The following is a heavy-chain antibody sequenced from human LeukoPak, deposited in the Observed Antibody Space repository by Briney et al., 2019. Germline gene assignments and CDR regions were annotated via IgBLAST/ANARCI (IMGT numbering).Heavy chain of an antibody. V-gene: IGHV3-11*01. Sequence: GGSLRLSRAASGFTFSDYYMSWIRQAPGKGLKWVSYISSSGRTIYYADSVKGRFTLSRDNAKNSLSLQMNSLRAEDTAVYYCARVSSGFSQLNWGQGTLVTVSS. J-gene: IGHJ4*02. CDR1: GFTFSDYY. CDR3: ARVSSGFSQLN. CDR2: ISSSGRTI. D-gene: IGHD3-10*01.